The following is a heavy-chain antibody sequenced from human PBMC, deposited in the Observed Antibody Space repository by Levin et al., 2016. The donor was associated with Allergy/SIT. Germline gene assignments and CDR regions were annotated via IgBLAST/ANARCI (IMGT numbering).Heavy chain of an antibody. D-gene: IGHD3-16*02. J-gene: IGHJ4*02. CDR1: GFTFDDYA. Sequence: SLKISCAASGFTFDDYAMHWVRQAPGKGLEWVSGISWNSGSIRYADSVKGRFTISRDNAKNSLYLQMNSLRAEDTALYYCAKDITFGGVFGVIHYWGQGTLVTVSS. CDR2: ISWNSGSI. V-gene: IGHV3-9*01. CDR3: AKDITFGGVFGVIHY.